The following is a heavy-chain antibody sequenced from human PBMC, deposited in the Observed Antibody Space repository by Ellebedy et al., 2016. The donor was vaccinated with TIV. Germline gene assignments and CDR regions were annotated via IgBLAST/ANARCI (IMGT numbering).Heavy chain of an antibody. J-gene: IGHJ4*02. Sequence: GESLKISCEASGYNFASYWIARVRQMPGKGLEWKGIIYPGDSNTRFSPSFQGQVTISVDKSINTAYLQWSSLKASDTAMYYCARRADGYDYWGQGTLVTVSS. CDR3: ARRADGYDY. CDR2: IYPGDSNT. D-gene: IGHD5-24*01. CDR1: GYNFASYW. V-gene: IGHV5-51*01.